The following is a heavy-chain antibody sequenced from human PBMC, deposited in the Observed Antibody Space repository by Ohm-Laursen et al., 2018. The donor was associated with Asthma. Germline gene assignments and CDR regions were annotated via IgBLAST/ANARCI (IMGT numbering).Heavy chain of an antibody. V-gene: IGHV3-30*18. CDR3: AKDLAHLAAAGIHYYYYYGMDV. J-gene: IGHJ6*02. D-gene: IGHD6-13*01. CDR2: ISYDGSNK. CDR1: GSTFSSYG. Sequence: SLRLSCAASGSTFSSYGMHWVRQAPGKGLEWVAVISYDGSNKYYADSVKGRFTISRDNSKNTLYLQMNSLRAEDTAVYYCAKDLAHLAAAGIHYYYYYGMDVWGQGTTVTVSS.